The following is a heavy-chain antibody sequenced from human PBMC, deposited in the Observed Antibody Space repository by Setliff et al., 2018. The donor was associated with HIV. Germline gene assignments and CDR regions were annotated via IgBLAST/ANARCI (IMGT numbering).Heavy chain of an antibody. J-gene: IGHJ4*02. CDR2: IYYSGST. CDR1: GGSISSSSYY. D-gene: IGHD3-10*01. V-gene: IGHV4-39*07. Sequence: NPSETLSLTCTVSGGSISSSSYYWGWIRQPPGKGLEWIGSIYYSGSTYYNPSLKSRVTISVDTSKNQFSLKLSSVTAADTAVYYCARDRAWYYYGSGSVFDYWGQGTLVTVSS. CDR3: ARDRAWYYYGSGSVFDY.